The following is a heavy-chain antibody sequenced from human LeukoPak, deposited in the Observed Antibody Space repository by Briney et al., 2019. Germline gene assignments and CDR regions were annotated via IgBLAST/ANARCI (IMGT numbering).Heavy chain of an antibody. V-gene: IGHV4-59*12. Sequence: SETLSLTCTVSGGSISSYYWSWIRQPPGKGLEWIGYIYYSGSTNYNPSLKSRVTISVDTSKNQFSLKLSSVTAADTAVYYCARPPLKYYYGSGSDWFDPWGQGTLVTVSS. D-gene: IGHD3-10*01. CDR2: IYYSGST. J-gene: IGHJ5*02. CDR3: ARPPLKYYYGSGSDWFDP. CDR1: GGSISSYY.